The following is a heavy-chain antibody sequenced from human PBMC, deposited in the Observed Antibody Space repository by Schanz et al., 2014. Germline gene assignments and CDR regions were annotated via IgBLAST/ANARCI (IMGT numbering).Heavy chain of an antibody. D-gene: IGHD3-9*01. J-gene: IGHJ4*01. Sequence: QVQLVQSGAEVKKPGSSVKVSCKASGYSFTTYGLNWVRQAPGQGPEWMGWISAFDDKTDYAQNFQGRLIMTTDTSTTTVYMELRGLRSDDTAVYYCARETTIITGGAFDVWGQGTPVTVSS. CDR2: ISAFDDKT. CDR1: GYSFTTYG. V-gene: IGHV1-18*01. CDR3: ARETTIITGGAFDV.